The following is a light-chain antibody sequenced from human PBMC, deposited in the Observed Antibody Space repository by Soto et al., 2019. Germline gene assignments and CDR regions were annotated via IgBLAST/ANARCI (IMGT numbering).Light chain of an antibody. CDR2: AAY. J-gene: IGKJ2*01. CDR3: QQTYSAPYT. Sequence: IQVTQSPSSLSASVGDRVTIACRPGQNIERHLNWYQQKPGRAPSLVIYAAYSLQSGVPSRFSGGESGTDYTLTISNLQPEDFATYFCQQTYSAPYTFGQGTKLEI. V-gene: IGKV1-39*01. CDR1: QNIERH.